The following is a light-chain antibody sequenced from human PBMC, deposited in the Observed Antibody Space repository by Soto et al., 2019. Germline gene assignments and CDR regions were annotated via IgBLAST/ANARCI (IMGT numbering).Light chain of an antibody. Sequence: EIVLTQSPGTLSLSPGERATLSCRASQSVSSSYLAWYQQKPGQAPMLLIYGASSSATGIPDRFSCSGSGTDFTITISRLEPEEFTVYYCQQYGSSPFTFGPGTKVDIK. CDR2: GAS. CDR3: QQYGSSPFT. V-gene: IGKV3-20*01. CDR1: QSVSSSY. J-gene: IGKJ3*01.